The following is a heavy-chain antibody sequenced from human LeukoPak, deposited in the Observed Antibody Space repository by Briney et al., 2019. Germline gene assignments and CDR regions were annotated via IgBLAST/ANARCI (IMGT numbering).Heavy chain of an antibody. V-gene: IGHV4-4*09. CDR1: GGSISSYY. CDR2: IYTSGST. J-gene: IGHJ6*02. CDR3: ARTAIVIANYYYYGMDV. Sequence: PSETLSLTCTVSGGSISSYYWSWIRQPPGKGLEWIGYIYTSGSTNYNPSLKSRVTISVDTSKNQFSLKLSSVTAADTAVYYCARTAIVIANYYYYGMDVWGQGTTVTVSS. D-gene: IGHD2/OR15-2a*01.